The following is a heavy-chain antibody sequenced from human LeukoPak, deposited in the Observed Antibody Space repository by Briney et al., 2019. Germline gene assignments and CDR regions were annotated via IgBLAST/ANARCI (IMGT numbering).Heavy chain of an antibody. Sequence: GGSLRLSCAASGFTSNSYWMNWVRQAPGKGLEWVANIKQDGSEKYYVDSVKGRFTISRDNAKKSLYLQMNSLRAEDTAVYYCAREDEGRAAAGIWGQGTLVTVSS. CDR1: GFTSNSYW. V-gene: IGHV3-7*01. CDR3: AREDEGRAAAGI. J-gene: IGHJ1*01. D-gene: IGHD6-13*01. CDR2: IKQDGSEK.